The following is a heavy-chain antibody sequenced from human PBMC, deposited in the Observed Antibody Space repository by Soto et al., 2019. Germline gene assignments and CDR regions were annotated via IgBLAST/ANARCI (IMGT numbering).Heavy chain of an antibody. CDR3: ARAGGLGAVAVDY. J-gene: IGHJ4*02. Sequence: QLQLQESGSGPVKHSQTLYLTCAVSGGSISSGGYSWSWIRQPPGKGLEWIGYIYHSGSTYYNPSLKSRVTISVDRSKNQFSLKLSSVTAADTAVYYCARAGGLGAVAVDYWGQGTLVTVSS. CDR2: IYHSGST. V-gene: IGHV4-30-2*01. CDR1: GGSISSGGYS. D-gene: IGHD6-19*01.